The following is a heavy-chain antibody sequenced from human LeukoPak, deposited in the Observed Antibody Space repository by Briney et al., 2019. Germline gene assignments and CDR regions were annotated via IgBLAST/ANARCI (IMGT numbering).Heavy chain of an antibody. CDR1: GFAFSSYA. CDR3: AEDFYDSSGSRYDY. CDR2: IDGGGGRT. D-gene: IGHD3-22*01. J-gene: IGHJ4*02. Sequence: GGSLRLSCTASGFAFSSYAMSWVRQAPGVGLEWVSAIDGGGGRTWHADSVRGRFTISRDNSKNTLFMQMNSLRAEDTAVYYCAEDFYDSSGSRYDYWGQGTLVTVSS. V-gene: IGHV3-23*01.